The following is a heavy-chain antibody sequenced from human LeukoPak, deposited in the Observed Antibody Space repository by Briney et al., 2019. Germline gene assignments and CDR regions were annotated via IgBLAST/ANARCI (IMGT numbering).Heavy chain of an antibody. V-gene: IGHV1-2*02. J-gene: IGHJ4*02. CDR2: INPNSGGT. CDR1: GYTFTGYY. CDR3: ARDWGIAAARDLVDY. Sequence: GASVKVSCKASGYTFTGYYMHWVRQAPGQGLEWMGWINPNSGGTNYAQKFQGRVTMTRDTSISTAYMELSRLRSDDTAVYYCARDWGIAAARDLVDYWGQGTLVTVSS. D-gene: IGHD6-13*01.